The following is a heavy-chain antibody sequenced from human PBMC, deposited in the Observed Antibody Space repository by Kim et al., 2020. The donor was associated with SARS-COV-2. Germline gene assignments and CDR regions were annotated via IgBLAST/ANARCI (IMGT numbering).Heavy chain of an antibody. V-gene: IGHV3-23*01. CDR1: RFTFSSSA. D-gene: IGHD2-2*01. Sequence: GGSLRLSCVGSRFTFSSSAMTWVRQPPGKGLEWVSTIFGRGHGTYYSSSVRGRFIVSRDNSKNTLYLQLDNLRADDTAIYYCAKNVHLTSVTFLWYFDLWGRGTSVTVSS. CDR2: IFGRGHGT. J-gene: IGHJ2*01. CDR3: AKNVHLTSVTFLWYFDL.